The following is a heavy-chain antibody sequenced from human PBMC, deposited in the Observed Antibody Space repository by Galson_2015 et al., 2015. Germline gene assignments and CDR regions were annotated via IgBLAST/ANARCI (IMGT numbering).Heavy chain of an antibody. CDR1: GFTFSSHW. CDR3: ARGSWDIVVVSAAGDAFDV. CDR2: IKYDGSDK. V-gene: IGHV3-7*01. D-gene: IGHD2-2*01. J-gene: IGHJ3*01. Sequence: SLRLSCAASGFTFSSHWMSWVRQAPGKGLEWVANIKYDGSDKNYVDSVKGRFTISRDNAKNSLYLLMNSLRVEDTAVYYCARGSWDIVVVSAAGDAFDVWGQGTMVTVSS.